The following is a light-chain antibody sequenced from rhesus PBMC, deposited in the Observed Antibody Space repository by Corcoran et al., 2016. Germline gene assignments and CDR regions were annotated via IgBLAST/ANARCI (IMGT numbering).Light chain of an antibody. Sequence: EIVMTQSPATLSLSPGERATLSCRASQSVSSYVAWYQQKPGQAPRRRIYGASSRATGIPDRCSGSGSGTDFTLIISSLEPEDVGVYYCQQYNNWNSFGQGTKVEIK. CDR1: QSVSSY. CDR2: GAS. J-gene: IGKJ2*01. CDR3: QQYNNWNS. V-gene: IGKV3S9*01.